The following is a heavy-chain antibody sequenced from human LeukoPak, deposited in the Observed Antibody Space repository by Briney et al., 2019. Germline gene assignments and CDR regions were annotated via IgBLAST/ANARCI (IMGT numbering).Heavy chain of an antibody. J-gene: IGHJ5*02. V-gene: IGHV4-4*02. Sequence: SETLSLTCAVSGGSISSSNWWSWVRQPPGKGLEWIGEIYHSGSTNYNPSLKSRVTISVDKSKNQFSLKLSSVTAADTAVYYCARENDFWSGHNWFDPWGQGTLVTVSS. CDR1: GGSISSSNW. D-gene: IGHD3-3*01. CDR3: ARENDFWSGHNWFDP. CDR2: IYHSGST.